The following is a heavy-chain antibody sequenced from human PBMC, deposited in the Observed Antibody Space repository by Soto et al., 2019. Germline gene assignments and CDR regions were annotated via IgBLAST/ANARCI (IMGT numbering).Heavy chain of an antibody. J-gene: IGHJ4*02. Sequence: GGSLRLSCEGSGFTSSSYVMHWVGQAPCKGLEWVALISFDGSKKNYADSVKGRFTISRGNSKNMMYLQMNGLRPEDTAVYYCARGVFYYYGSSGYSPDYWGQGTLVTVSS. D-gene: IGHD3-22*01. CDR3: ARGVFYYYGSSGYSPDY. CDR2: ISFDGSKK. CDR1: GFTSSSYV. V-gene: IGHV3-30-3*01.